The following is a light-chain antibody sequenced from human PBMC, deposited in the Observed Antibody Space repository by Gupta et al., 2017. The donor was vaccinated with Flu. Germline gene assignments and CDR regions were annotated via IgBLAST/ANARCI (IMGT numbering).Light chain of an antibody. V-gene: IGLV3-21*02. Sequence: SYVLTQPPSVSLAPGQPTRIACGGNNIGSKTVHWYQQRPGQAPVLVVYDDRDRPSGIPERFSGSNSGNTATLTISRVEAGDEADYYCQVWDSDSDHWVFGGGTKLTVL. J-gene: IGLJ3*02. CDR3: QVWDSDSDHWV. CDR1: NIGSKT. CDR2: DDR.